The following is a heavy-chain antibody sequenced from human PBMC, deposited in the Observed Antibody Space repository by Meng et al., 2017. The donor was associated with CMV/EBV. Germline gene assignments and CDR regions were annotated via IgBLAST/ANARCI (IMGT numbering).Heavy chain of an antibody. V-gene: IGHV4-34*01. J-gene: IGHJ4*02. Sequence: QVQLQQWGVGLLKPSETPSLTCAVCGGSFSGYYWSWIRQPPGKGLEWIGEINHSGSTNYNPSLKSRVTISVDTSKNQFSLKLSSVTAADTAVYYCARVWDSGWDYWGQGTLVTVSS. D-gene: IGHD3-22*01. CDR2: INHSGST. CDR1: GGSFSGYY. CDR3: ARVWDSGWDY.